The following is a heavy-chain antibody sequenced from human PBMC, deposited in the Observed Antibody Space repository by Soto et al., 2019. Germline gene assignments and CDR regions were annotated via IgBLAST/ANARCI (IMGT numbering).Heavy chain of an antibody. Sequence: ASVKVSCKASGYTFTSYDINWVRQATGQGLEWMGWMNPNSGNTGYAQKFQGRVTMTRNTSISTAYVELSSLRSEDTAVYYCARGASFYSSGWFDPWGQGTLVTVSS. V-gene: IGHV1-8*01. CDR3: ARGASFYSSGWFDP. J-gene: IGHJ5*02. CDR1: GYTFTSYD. D-gene: IGHD6-19*01. CDR2: MNPNSGNT.